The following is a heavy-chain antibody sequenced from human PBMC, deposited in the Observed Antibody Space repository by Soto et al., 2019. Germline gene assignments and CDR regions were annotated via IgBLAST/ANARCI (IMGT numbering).Heavy chain of an antibody. J-gene: IGHJ6*02. CDR2: VSNDGSNA. Sequence: QVHLEESGGGVVQPGRSLRLCCLGSGFTLSRLVLHWVRQAPGKGLEWVAVVSNDGSNAYYADSVKGRFTISRDNSMSTLYLQMNSLRREVTALYYCARGNMDVWGRGTTV. CDR1: GFTLSRLV. D-gene: IGHD1-1*01. CDR3: ARGNMDV. V-gene: IGHV3-30*04.